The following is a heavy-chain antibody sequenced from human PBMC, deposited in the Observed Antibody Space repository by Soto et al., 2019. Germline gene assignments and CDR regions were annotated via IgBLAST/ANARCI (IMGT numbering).Heavy chain of an antibody. Sequence: GGSLRLSCAASGFTFSSYSMNWVRQAPGKGLEWVSSISSSSSYIYYADSVKGRFSISRDNAKNSLYLQMNSLRAEDTAVYYCARVGLRGIDYWGQGTLVTVSS. CDR3: ARVGLRGIDY. D-gene: IGHD3-10*01. J-gene: IGHJ4*02. V-gene: IGHV3-21*01. CDR1: GFTFSSYS. CDR2: ISSSSSYI.